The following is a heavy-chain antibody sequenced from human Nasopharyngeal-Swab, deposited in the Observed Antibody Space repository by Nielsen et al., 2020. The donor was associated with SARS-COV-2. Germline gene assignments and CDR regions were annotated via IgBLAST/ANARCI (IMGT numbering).Heavy chain of an antibody. D-gene: IGHD3-10*01. J-gene: IGHJ4*02. CDR1: GGSVSSASSA. Sequence: SETLSLTCAASGGSVSSASSAWGWFRLPPGKGLEWIATISHSGSTFYNPSLQSRITISVDASKNQFSLRLNSMTAADTAVYYCARQLSGNYQAYFDFWGQGSLAAVSS. CDR2: ISHSGST. CDR3: ARQLSGNYQAYFDF. V-gene: IGHV4-39*01.